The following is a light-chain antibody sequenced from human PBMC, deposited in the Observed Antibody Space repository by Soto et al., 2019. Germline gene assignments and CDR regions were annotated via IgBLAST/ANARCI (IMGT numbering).Light chain of an antibody. Sequence: QSALTQPPSASGSPGQSVTISCTGTSSDVGGYDYVSWYQQHPGKAPKLMIYDVTKRPSGVPDRFSASKSGNTASLTVSGLQAEDEADYYCSSYAGSNNLLFGGGTQLTVL. CDR1: SSDVGGYDY. CDR2: DVT. J-gene: IGLJ2*01. CDR3: SSYAGSNNLL. V-gene: IGLV2-8*01.